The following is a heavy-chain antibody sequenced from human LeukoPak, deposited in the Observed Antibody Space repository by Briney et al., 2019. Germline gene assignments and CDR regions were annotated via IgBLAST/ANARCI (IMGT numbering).Heavy chain of an antibody. D-gene: IGHD3-22*01. Sequence: SETLSLTCTVSGGSISSYYWSWPRQPPGKGLEGIGYIYYCGSTNYNPSLKSRVTISVDTSKSQFSLKLSSVTAADTAVYYCASGDYYGSSGYYRVGYGMDVWGQGTTVTVSS. CDR1: GGSISSYY. CDR3: ASGDYYGSSGYYRVGYGMDV. CDR2: IYYCGST. V-gene: IGHV4-59*01. J-gene: IGHJ6*02.